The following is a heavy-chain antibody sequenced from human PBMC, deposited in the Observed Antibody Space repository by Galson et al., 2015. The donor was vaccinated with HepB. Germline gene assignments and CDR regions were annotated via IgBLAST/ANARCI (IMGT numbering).Heavy chain of an antibody. CDR1: GFTFDDYT. V-gene: IGHV3-43*01. CDR3: AKGGDSSGSFLDY. CDR2: ISWDGGST. J-gene: IGHJ4*02. D-gene: IGHD3-22*01. Sequence: SLRLSCAASGFTFDDYTMHWVRQAPGKGLEWVSLISWDGGSTYYADSVKGRFTISRDNSKNSLYLQMNSLRTEDTALYYCAKGGDSSGSFLDYWGQGTLVTVSS.